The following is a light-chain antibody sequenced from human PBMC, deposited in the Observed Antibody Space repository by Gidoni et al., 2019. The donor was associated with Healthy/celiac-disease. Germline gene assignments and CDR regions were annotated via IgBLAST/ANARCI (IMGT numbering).Light chain of an antibody. CDR2: KAS. Sequence: DIQMTQSPSTLSASVGDRVTITCRASQSISSWFAWYQQKPGKAPKLLIYKASSLESGVPSRFSGSGSGTEFTLTSSSLKPDDFATYYCQQYNSYSGTFGQGTKVEIK. CDR1: QSISSW. V-gene: IGKV1-5*03. CDR3: QQYNSYSGT. J-gene: IGKJ1*01.